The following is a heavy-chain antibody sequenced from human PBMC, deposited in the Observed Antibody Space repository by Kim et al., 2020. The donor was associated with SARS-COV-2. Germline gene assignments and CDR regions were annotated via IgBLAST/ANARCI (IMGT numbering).Heavy chain of an antibody. CDR3: ARAGATVTRFFDF. CDR1: GYNFAIYG. V-gene: IGHV1-18*04. Sequence: ASVKVSCQAFGYNFAIYGVSWVRQAPGQGLERMGWISATNGDTNYAEKFQGRVTMTTDTSTSTAYMELRSLRSDDTAVYYCARAGATVTRFFDFWGRGTLVIVSS. CDR2: ISATNGDT. D-gene: IGHD4-17*01. J-gene: IGHJ4*02.